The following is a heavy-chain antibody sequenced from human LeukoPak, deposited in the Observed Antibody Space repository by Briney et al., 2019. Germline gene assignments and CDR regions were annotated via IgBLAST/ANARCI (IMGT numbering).Heavy chain of an antibody. CDR1: GFTFSSYA. Sequence: GGSLRLSCAASGFTFSSYAMSWVRQAPGKGLEWVSAISGSGGSTYYADSVKGRFTISRDNSKNTLYLQMNSLRAEDTAVYYCANAIAAADNYYYYYGMDVWGQGTTVTVSS. CDR3: ANAIAAADNYYYYYGMDV. D-gene: IGHD6-13*01. V-gene: IGHV3-23*01. CDR2: ISGSGGST. J-gene: IGHJ6*02.